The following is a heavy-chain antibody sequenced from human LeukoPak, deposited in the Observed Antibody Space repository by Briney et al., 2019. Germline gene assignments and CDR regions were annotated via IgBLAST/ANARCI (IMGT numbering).Heavy chain of an antibody. Sequence: PGGSLRLSCAASGFTFSDYYMSWIRQAPGKGLEWVSYISSSGSTIYYADSVKGRFTISRDNAKNSLYLQMNSLRAEDTAVYYCASPDYYGSGSYYAVYHYGMDVWGQGTTVTVSS. D-gene: IGHD3-10*01. V-gene: IGHV3-11*01. CDR3: ASPDYYGSGSYYAVYHYGMDV. CDR2: ISSSGSTI. CDR1: GFTFSDYY. J-gene: IGHJ6*02.